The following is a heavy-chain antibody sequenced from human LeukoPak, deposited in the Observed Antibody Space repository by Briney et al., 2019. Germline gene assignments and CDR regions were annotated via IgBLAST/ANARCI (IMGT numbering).Heavy chain of an antibody. CDR3: ARDKQLDWAHYYYYYMDV. J-gene: IGHJ6*03. CDR2: INPSGGTT. CDR1: GYTFTSYY. D-gene: IGHD1-1*01. Sequence: ASVKVSCKASGYTFTSYYMHWVRQAPGQGLEWMGLINPSGGTTRYAQKFQGRVTMTRDLSTSTDYMELSSLTSDDTAVYYCARDKQLDWAHYYYYYMDVWGKGTPVTVSS. V-gene: IGHV1-46*01.